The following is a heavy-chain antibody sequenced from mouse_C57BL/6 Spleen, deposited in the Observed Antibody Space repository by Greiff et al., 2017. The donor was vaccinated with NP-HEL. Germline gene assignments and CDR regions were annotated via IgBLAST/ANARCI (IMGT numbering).Heavy chain of an antibody. CDR1: GYTFTGYW. Sequence: VQLQQSGAELMKPGASVKLSCKATGYTFTGYWIDWVKKRPGHGLGGIGEFLPGSGSPNYNEKFKGKATFTADTSSNTDYMQLSSLTTEDSAIYYCARKEDGSSYYAMDYWGQGTSVTVSS. J-gene: IGHJ4*01. CDR3: ARKEDGSSYYAMDY. V-gene: IGHV1-9*01. D-gene: IGHD1-1*01. CDR2: FLPGSGSP.